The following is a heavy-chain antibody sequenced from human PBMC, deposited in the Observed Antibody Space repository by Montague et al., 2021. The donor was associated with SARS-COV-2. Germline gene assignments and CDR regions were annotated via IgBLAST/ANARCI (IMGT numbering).Heavy chain of an antibody. V-gene: IGHV4-34*01. D-gene: IGHD4-23*01. CDR3: ARWDPQTLTLIGLRGKSASDY. J-gene: IGHJ4*02. CDR2: INHSGTT. CDR1: SGSFSGYY. Sequence: SDTLSLTCAVYSGSFSGYYWTWIRQSPGKGLEWIAEINHSGTTNYNFNPSLRSRVTISVDTSKSQFSLKLTSVTAADTGVYYCARWDPQTLTLIGLRGKSASDYWGQGTLVTVSS.